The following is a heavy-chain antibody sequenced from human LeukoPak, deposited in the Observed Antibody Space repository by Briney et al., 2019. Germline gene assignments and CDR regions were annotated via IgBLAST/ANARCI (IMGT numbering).Heavy chain of an antibody. D-gene: IGHD5-18*01. CDR3: AIYVDTAMVTGYCYMDV. CDR2: IYTSGST. Sequence: SETLSLTCTVSGGSIKSYYWSWIRQPARKGLEWIGRIYTSGSTNYNPSLKSRVTISVDKSKNQFSLKLSSVTAADTAVYYCAIYVDTAMVTGYCYMDVWGKGTTVTVSS. J-gene: IGHJ6*03. CDR1: GGSIKSYY. V-gene: IGHV4-4*07.